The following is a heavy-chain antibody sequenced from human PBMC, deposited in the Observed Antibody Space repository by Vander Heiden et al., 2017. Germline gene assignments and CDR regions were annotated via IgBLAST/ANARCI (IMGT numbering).Heavy chain of an antibody. J-gene: IGHJ4*02. D-gene: IGHD5-18*01. CDR3: ARDLGYSYGFGFDY. Sequence: EVELVESGGGLVKPGGSLRLSCAASGFIFNNYDMNWVRQAPGKGLEWVSSISRSSNYIYYADSVKGRFTISRDNAKNSLYLQMDSLRAEDTAVYYCARDLGYSYGFGFDYWGQGTLVAVS. CDR2: ISRSSNYI. V-gene: IGHV3-21*06. CDR1: GFIFNNYD.